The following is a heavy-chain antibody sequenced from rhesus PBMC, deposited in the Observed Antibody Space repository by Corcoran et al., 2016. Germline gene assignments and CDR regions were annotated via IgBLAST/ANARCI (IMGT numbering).Heavy chain of an antibody. D-gene: IGHD5-24*01. CDR1: GGSLSNRYY. CDR2: IYGSGGRT. Sequence: QVQLQASGPGLVKPSETLSLTCAVSGGSLSNRYYWSWFRQPPGKGLEWIGYIYGSGGRTYYNPSLKSRVTISTDTSKNQFSLKLSSVTAADTAVYYCARYSGYSGSDFWGQGVLVTVSS. V-gene: IGHV4S7*01. CDR3: ARYSGYSGSDF. J-gene: IGHJ4*01.